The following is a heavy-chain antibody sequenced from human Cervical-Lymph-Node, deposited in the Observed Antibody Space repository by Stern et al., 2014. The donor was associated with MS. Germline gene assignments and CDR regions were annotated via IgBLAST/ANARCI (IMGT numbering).Heavy chain of an antibody. V-gene: IGHV1-24*01. Sequence: LLESGAEVQKPGASVKVSCKVSGYTLTELSMHWVRQAPGKGLEWMGGFDPEDGETIYAQKFQGRVTMTEDTSTDTAYMELSSLRSEDTAVYYCATDRDDFRSGYSAPTKGYGLDVWGQGTTVTVTS. CDR3: ATDRDDFRSGYSAPTKGYGLDV. D-gene: IGHD3-3*01. J-gene: IGHJ6*02. CDR2: FDPEDGET. CDR1: GYTLTELS.